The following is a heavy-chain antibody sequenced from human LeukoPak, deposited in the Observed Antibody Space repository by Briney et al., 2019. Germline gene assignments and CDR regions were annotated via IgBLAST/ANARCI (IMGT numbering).Heavy chain of an antibody. J-gene: IGHJ4*02. CDR2: IKEDESEK. V-gene: IGHV3-7*01. Sequence: GGSLRLSCAASGFSFSSYWMSWVRQAPGKGLEWVANIKEDESEKNYVDSVKGRISISRDNAKNSLYLQVNSLRAEDTAVYYCARDLGYSSFDYWGQGTLVTVSS. CDR3: ARDLGYSSFDY. CDR1: GFSFSSYW. D-gene: IGHD6-13*01.